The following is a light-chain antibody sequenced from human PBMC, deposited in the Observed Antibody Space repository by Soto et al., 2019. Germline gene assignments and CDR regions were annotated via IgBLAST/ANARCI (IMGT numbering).Light chain of an antibody. J-gene: IGKJ4*02. Sequence: EVVMTQSPATLSVSPGERATLSCRASQSVGSKLAWYQQKPGQAPRLLIFDAFTRATGIPARFSGSGSGTKFTLFISSLQSEDFAVYYCQQYNNWPPLTFGGGTKVEI. CDR2: DAF. V-gene: IGKV3-15*01. CDR1: QSVGSK. CDR3: QQYNNWPPLT.